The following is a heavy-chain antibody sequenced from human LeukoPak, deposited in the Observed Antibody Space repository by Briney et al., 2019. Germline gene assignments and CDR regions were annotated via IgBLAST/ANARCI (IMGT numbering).Heavy chain of an antibody. CDR1: GFTFSSYS. CDR2: ISSSSSTI. D-gene: IGHD3-3*01. J-gene: IGHJ4*02. CDR3: ERARETKWSASPHFDY. V-gene: IGHV3-48*01. Sequence: GGSLRLSCAASGFTFSSYSMNWVRQAPGKGLEWVSYISSSSSTIYYADSVKGRFTISRDNAKNSLYLQMNSLRAEDTAVYYCERARETKWSASPHFDYWGQGTLVTVSS.